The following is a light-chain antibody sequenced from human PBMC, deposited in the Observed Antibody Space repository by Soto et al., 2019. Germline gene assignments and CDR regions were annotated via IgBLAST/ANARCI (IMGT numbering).Light chain of an antibody. V-gene: IGKV1-39*01. CDR3: QQSYSRWT. Sequence: DIQMTQSPSSLSASVGDRVTITCRASQSISSYLNWYQQKPGKAPKLLIYAASSLHSGVPSRFSGSGSATDFTLTISSLQPEDFATYYCQQSYSRWTFGQGTKVEIK. J-gene: IGKJ1*01. CDR2: AAS. CDR1: QSISSY.